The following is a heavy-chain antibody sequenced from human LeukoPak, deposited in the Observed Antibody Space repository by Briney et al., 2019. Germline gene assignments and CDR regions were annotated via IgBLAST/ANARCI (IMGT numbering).Heavy chain of an antibody. Sequence: PGGSLRHSCAASGFTFSGYAMSWVRQAPGKGLEWVSAISGGGTSTCYADSVKGRLTISRDNSKNKMYLQMNSLRAEDTALYYCAKAPYYYDSSGQTLYYYVMYVCGQGTTVTVSS. CDR2: ISGGGTST. CDR3: AKAPYYYDSSGQTLYYYVMYV. CDR1: GFTFSGYA. D-gene: IGHD3-22*01. V-gene: IGHV3-23*01. J-gene: IGHJ6*02.